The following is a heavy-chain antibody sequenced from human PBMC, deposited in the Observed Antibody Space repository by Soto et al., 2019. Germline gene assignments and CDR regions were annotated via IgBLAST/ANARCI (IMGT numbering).Heavy chain of an antibody. D-gene: IGHD5-12*01. V-gene: IGHV3-53*01. CDR3: ARARDGYNFLYEPT. Sequence: GGSLRLSCAASGFTVSSNYMSLVRQAPGKGLEWVSFIYRGGKTDYADSVKGRFTISRDNSKRTVYLQMNSLRAEDTGVYYCARARDGYNFLYEPTWGQGTLVTVSS. J-gene: IGHJ4*02. CDR1: GFTVSSNY. CDR2: IYRGGKT.